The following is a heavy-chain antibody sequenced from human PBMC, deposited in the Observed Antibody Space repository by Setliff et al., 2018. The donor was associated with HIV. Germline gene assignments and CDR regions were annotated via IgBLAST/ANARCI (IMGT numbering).Heavy chain of an antibody. V-gene: IGHV3-30*02. J-gene: IGHJ3*02. CDR2: IRYDGSDK. D-gene: IGHD5-18*01. CDR1: GFAFSNYG. Sequence: PGGSLRLSCEISGFAFSNYGMHWVRQAPGKGLEWVAFIRYDGSDKYYVDSVKGRFTISRDNPKNSLYLQMASLRAEDTAVYYCARDDSNGNTDAFDIWGQGTTVTVSS. CDR3: ARDDSNGNTDAFDI.